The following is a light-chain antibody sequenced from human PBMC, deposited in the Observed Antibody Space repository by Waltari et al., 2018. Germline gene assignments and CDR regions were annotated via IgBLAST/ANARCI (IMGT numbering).Light chain of an antibody. Sequence: IQLTQSPSSLSASVGDTVTITCRASQDIRSYLAWYQQKPEKAPKILISAAFTLQSGVPPRFSGSGSGADFTLTISSLQPEDFATYYCQQFKTYPLTFGQGTRLEIK. J-gene: IGKJ5*01. V-gene: IGKV1-9*01. CDR1: QDIRSY. CDR3: QQFKTYPLT. CDR2: AAF.